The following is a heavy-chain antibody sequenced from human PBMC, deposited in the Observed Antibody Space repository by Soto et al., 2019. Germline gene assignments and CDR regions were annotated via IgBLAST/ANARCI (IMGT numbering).Heavy chain of an antibody. J-gene: IGHJ4*02. Sequence: EVQLVESGGGLVQPGRSLRLSCAASGFTVDDYAMHGVRQAPGKGLEWVSGISWNSGSIGYADSVKGRFTISRDNAKNSLYLQMNSLRAEDTALYYCAKDRLMITFGGVIVDWGQGTLVTVSS. D-gene: IGHD3-16*02. V-gene: IGHV3-9*01. CDR3: AKDRLMITFGGVIVD. CDR1: GFTVDDYA. CDR2: ISWNSGSI.